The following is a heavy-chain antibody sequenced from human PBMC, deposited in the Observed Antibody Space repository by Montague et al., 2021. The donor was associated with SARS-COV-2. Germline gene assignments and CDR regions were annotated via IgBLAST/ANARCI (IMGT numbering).Heavy chain of an antibody. CDR1: GGSTSSYY. D-gene: IGHD2-2*01. J-gene: IGHJ6*02. CDR2: IYTSGST. CDR3: ARGPLERGHQLLWEVYYYYGMDV. V-gene: IGHV4-4*07. Sequence: SETLSLTCTVSGGSTSSYYWSWIRQPAGKGLEWIGRIYTSGSTNYNPSLKSRVTMSVDTSKNQFSLKLSSVTAADTAVYYCARGPLERGHQLLWEVYYYYGMDVWGQGTTVTVSS.